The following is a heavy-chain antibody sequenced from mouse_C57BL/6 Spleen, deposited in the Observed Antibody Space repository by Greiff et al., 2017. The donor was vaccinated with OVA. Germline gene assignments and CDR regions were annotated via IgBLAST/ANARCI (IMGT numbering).Heavy chain of an antibody. D-gene: IGHD1-1*01. CDR1: GYAFSSSW. J-gene: IGHJ4*01. V-gene: IGHV1-82*01. CDR2: IYPGDGDT. CDR3: ARDYGSSYVAMDY. Sequence: VKLVESGPELVKPGASVKISCKASGYAFSSSWMNWVKQRPGKGLEWIGRIYPGDGDTNYNGKFKGKATLTADKSSSTAYMQLSSLTSEDSAVYFCARDYGSSYVAMDYWGQGTSVTVSS.